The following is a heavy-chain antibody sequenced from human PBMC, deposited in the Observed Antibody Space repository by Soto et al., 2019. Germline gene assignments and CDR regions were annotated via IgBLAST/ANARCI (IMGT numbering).Heavy chain of an antibody. J-gene: IGHJ3*02. D-gene: IGHD1-26*01. CDR1: GFTFSSYW. CDR2: IKQDGSEK. V-gene: IGHV3-7*01. Sequence: EVQLVKSGGGLVQPGGSLRLSCAASGFTFSSYWMSWVRQAPGKGLEWVANIKQDGSEKYYVDSVKGRFTISRDNAKNSLYLQMNSLRAEDTAVYYCARDLEDSGSYYDAFDIWGQGTMVTVSS. CDR3: ARDLEDSGSYYDAFDI.